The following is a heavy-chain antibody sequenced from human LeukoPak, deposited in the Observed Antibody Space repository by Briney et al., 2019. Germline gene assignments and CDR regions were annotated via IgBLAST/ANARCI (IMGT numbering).Heavy chain of an antibody. V-gene: IGHV4-59*01. CDR3: ARAHMITSYYYYYYMDV. J-gene: IGHJ6*03. CDR1: GGSISSYY. Sequence: SENLSLTCTVSGGSISSYYWSRIRQPPGKGLEWIGYMYYSGSTNYNPSLKSRVTISVDTSKNQFSLKLSSVTAADTAVYYCARAHMITSYYYYYYMDVWGKGTTVTVSS. D-gene: IGHD3-16*01. CDR2: MYYSGST.